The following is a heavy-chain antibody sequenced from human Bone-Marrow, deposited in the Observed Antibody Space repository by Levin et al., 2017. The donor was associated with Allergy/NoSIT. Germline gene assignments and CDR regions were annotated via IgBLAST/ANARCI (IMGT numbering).Heavy chain of an antibody. CDR3: ARDLQNAFDS. Sequence: GESLKISCAASGFTFSSYSMNWVRQAPGKGLEWVSYISTTGNTIHDADSVKGRFTISRDNAKNSLYLQMNSLRAEDTAVYYCARDLQNAFDSWGQGTMVTVSS. V-gene: IGHV3-48*01. CDR1: GFTFSSYS. CDR2: ISTTGNTI. J-gene: IGHJ3*02.